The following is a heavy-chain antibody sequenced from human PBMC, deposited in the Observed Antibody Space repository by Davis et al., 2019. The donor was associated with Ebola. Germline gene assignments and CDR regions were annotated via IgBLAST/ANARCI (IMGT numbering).Heavy chain of an antibody. CDR3: ARTHGPYYYYGMDV. J-gene: IGHJ6*02. CDR1: GYTFTGYY. Sequence: ASVKVSCKASGYTFTGYYMHWVRQAPGQGLEWMGWISAYNGNTNYAQKLQGRVTMTTDTSTSTAYMELRSLRSDDTAVYYCARTHGPYYYYGMDVWGQGTTVTVSS. V-gene: IGHV1-18*04. CDR2: ISAYNGNT.